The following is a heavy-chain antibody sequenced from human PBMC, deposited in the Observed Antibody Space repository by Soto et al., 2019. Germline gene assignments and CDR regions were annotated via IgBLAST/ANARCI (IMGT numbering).Heavy chain of an antibody. CDR1: GGSISSGGYY. V-gene: IGHV4-31*03. J-gene: IGHJ4*02. Sequence: SETLSLTCTVSGGSISSGGYYWSWIRQHPGKGLEWIGYIYYSGSTYYNPSLKSRVTISVDTSKNQFSLKLSSVTAADTAVYYCARGLIAARHVDYWGQGTLVTVSS. D-gene: IGHD6-6*01. CDR3: ARGLIAARHVDY. CDR2: IYYSGST.